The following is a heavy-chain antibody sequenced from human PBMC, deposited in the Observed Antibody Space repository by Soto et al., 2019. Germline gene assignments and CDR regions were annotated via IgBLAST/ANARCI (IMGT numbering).Heavy chain of an antibody. CDR3: ATSNWFDP. Sequence: PSETLSLTCTVSGGSISSSSYYWGWIRQPPGKGLEWIGYIYYSGSTYYNQSLKSRVTISVDTSKNQFSLKLNSVTAADTAVYYCATSNWFDPWGQGTLVTVSS. J-gene: IGHJ5*02. CDR2: IYYSGST. V-gene: IGHV4-39*01. CDR1: GGSISSSSYY.